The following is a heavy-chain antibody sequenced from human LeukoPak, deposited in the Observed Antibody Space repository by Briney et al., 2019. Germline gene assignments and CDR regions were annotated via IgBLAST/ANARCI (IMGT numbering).Heavy chain of an antibody. CDR1: GGTFSSYA. Sequence: SVKVSCKASGGTFSSYAISWVRQAPGQGLEWMGGIIPIFGTANYAQKFQGRVTITADESTSTAYMELSSLRSEDTAVYYCARDLDCSGGSCYSDNWFGPWGQGTLVSVSS. V-gene: IGHV1-69*13. CDR2: IIPIFGTA. CDR3: ARDLDCSGGSCYSDNWFGP. J-gene: IGHJ5*02. D-gene: IGHD2-15*01.